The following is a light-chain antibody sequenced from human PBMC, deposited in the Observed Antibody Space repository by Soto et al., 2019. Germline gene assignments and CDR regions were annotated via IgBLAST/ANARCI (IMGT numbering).Light chain of an antibody. CDR2: GAS. V-gene: IGKV3D-15*01. CDR3: QHYNIWPLWT. CDR1: QSVSNN. Sequence: EIVLTQSPGTLSLSPGERATLSCRASQSVSNNYLAWYQQKPGQAPRLLIYGASNRATGIPDRFSGSGSGTEFFLNISSLQSEDSAIYYCQHYNIWPLWTFGQGTKVDIK. J-gene: IGKJ1*01.